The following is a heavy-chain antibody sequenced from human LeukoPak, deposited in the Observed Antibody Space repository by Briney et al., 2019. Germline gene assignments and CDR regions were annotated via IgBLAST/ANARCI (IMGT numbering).Heavy chain of an antibody. CDR3: AREGIAAVGTEFDYYYYGMDV. J-gene: IGHJ6*02. CDR2: INTDTGNP. CDR1: GYTFTSYP. V-gene: IGHV7-4-1*02. Sequence: GASVKVSCKSSGYTFTSYPMNWVRQAPGQGLEWMGWINTDTGNPTYAQGFTGRFVFSLDTSVSTAYLQISSLKAEDTAVYYCAREGIAAVGTEFDYYYYGMDVWGQGTTVTVSS. D-gene: IGHD6-13*01.